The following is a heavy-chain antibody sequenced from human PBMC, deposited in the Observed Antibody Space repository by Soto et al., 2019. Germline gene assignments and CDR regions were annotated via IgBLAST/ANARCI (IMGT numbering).Heavy chain of an antibody. D-gene: IGHD3-22*01. Sequence: SETLSFTCAVYGGSFSGYYWSWIRQPPGKGLEWIGEINHSGSTNYNPSLKSRVTISVDTSKNQFSLKLSSVTAADTAVYYCARSYFDYYDSSGPMAFDIWGHGTMVTVSS. CDR1: GGSFSGYY. V-gene: IGHV4-34*09. J-gene: IGHJ3*02. CDR3: ARSYFDYYDSSGPMAFDI. CDR2: INHSGST.